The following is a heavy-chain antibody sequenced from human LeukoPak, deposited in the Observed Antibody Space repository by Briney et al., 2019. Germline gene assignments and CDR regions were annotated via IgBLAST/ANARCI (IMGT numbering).Heavy chain of an antibody. J-gene: IGHJ4*02. CDR3: ARGPPYCSGGSCYSDY. D-gene: IGHD2-15*01. Sequence: PGGSLRLSCAASGFTFSSYGMHWVRQAPGKGLEWVAVISYDGSNKYYADSAKGRFTISRDNSKNTLYLQMNSLRAEDTAVYYCARGPPYCSGGSCYSDYWGQGTLVTVSS. CDR1: GFTFSSYG. CDR2: ISYDGSNK. V-gene: IGHV3-30*03.